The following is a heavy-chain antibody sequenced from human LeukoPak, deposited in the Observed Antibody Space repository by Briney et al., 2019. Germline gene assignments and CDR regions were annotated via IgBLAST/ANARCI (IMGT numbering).Heavy chain of an antibody. CDR3: ARHKILNWFDP. CDR2: IYISGST. D-gene: IGHD2/OR15-2a*01. CDR1: GGSISSGNYY. Sequence: SETLSLTCTVSGGSISSGNYYWSWIRQPAGKGLEWIGRIYISGSTSYNPSLKSRVTMSVDTSKNQFSLKLSSVTAADTAVYYCARHKILNWFDPWGQGTLVTVSS. V-gene: IGHV4-39*01. J-gene: IGHJ5*02.